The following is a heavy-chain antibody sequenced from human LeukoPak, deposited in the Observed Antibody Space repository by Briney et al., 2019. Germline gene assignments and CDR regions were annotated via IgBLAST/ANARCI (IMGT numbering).Heavy chain of an antibody. Sequence: GGSLRLSRAASGSTFSDYYMIWIRQAPGKGLEWVSYISSSGNTIYYAAPVKGRFTISRDNAKNSLYLQMNSLRAEDTAVYYCARSARRDGYILDHYYMDVWGKGTTVTISS. CDR2: ISSSGNTI. V-gene: IGHV3-11*01. J-gene: IGHJ6*03. CDR3: ARSARRDGYILDHYYMDV. D-gene: IGHD5-24*01. CDR1: GSTFSDYY.